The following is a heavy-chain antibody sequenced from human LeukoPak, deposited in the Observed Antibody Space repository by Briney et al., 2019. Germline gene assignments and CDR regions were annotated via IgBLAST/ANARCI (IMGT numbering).Heavy chain of an antibody. CDR2: IIPILGIA. CDR1: GGTFSSYT. D-gene: IGHD6-6*01. Sequence: SVKVSCKASGGTFSSYTIRWVRQAPGQGLEWMGRIIPILGIANYAQKFQGRVTITADKSTSTAYMELSSLRSEDTAVYYCARGEQLRSFDPWGQGTLVTVSS. CDR3: ARGEQLRSFDP. J-gene: IGHJ5*02. V-gene: IGHV1-69*02.